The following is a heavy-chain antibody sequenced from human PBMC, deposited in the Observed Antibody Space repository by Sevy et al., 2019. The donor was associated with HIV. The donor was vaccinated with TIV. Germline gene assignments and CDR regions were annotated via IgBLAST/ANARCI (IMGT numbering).Heavy chain of an antibody. Sequence: GGSLRLSCAASGFSFSTYAMRWVRQAPGKGLEWVAYISKSSSYIYYADSVKGRFTISRDNAKNSLFLQMNSLGAEDTAIYYCTRGSGIDYYEKGMDLWGQGTTVTVSS. V-gene: IGHV3-21*04. CDR2: ISKSSSYI. CDR3: TRGSGIDYYEKGMDL. D-gene: IGHD3-10*01. CDR1: GFSFSTYA. J-gene: IGHJ6*02.